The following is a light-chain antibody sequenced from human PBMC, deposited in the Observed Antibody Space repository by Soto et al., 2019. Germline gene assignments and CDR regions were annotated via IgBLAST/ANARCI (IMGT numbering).Light chain of an antibody. CDR3: MQALQAWYT. Sequence: DIVMTQSPLSLPVTPGEPASISCRSSQSLLHSNGYNYLDRYLQKPGQAPQLLIYLRSNRASGVPDWVSGSGSGADYTLKISRVETEDVEVYYCMQALQAWYTVSQGTKLVIK. CDR1: QSLLHSNGYNY. CDR2: LRS. V-gene: IGKV2-28*01. J-gene: IGKJ2*01.